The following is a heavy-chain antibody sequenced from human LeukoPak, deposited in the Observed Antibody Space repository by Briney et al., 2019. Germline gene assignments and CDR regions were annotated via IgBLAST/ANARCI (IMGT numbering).Heavy chain of an antibody. CDR2: ISGSGGST. Sequence: GRSLRLSCAASGFTFSSYAMSWVRQAPGKGLEWVSAISGSGGSTYYADSVKGRFTISRDNSKNTLYLQMNSLRAEDTAVYYCAARYSGYDLRFDYWGQGTLVTVSS. J-gene: IGHJ4*02. CDR3: AARYSGYDLRFDY. CDR1: GFTFSSYA. D-gene: IGHD5-12*01. V-gene: IGHV3-23*01.